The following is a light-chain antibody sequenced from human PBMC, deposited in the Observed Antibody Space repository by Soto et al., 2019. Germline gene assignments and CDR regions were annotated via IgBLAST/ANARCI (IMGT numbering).Light chain of an antibody. CDR3: ETWDSNTRV. CDR2: IERTGSY. V-gene: IGLV4-60*02. CDR1: SGHSTYI. J-gene: IGLJ3*02. Sequence: QSVLTQSSSASASLGSSVKLTCTLSSGHSTYIIAWHQQRPGKAPRYLMKIERTGSYNKGSGVPDRFSGSSSGADRYLTISNLQFEDEADYYCETWDSNTRVFGGGTQLTVL.